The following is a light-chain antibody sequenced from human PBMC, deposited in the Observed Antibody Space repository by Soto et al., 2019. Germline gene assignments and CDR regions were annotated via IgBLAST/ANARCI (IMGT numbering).Light chain of an antibody. CDR2: GAS. CDR1: QDISSW. V-gene: IGKV1-12*01. Sequence: DIQMTQSPSFVSASLGDSVTITCRASQDISSWVAWYQQRPGRAPTLLIYGASTLQSGVPSRFIGSGFGTEFTLTISNLLPEDVGTLYCQQANSFPVTFGQGTRLDIK. J-gene: IGKJ5*01. CDR3: QQANSFPVT.